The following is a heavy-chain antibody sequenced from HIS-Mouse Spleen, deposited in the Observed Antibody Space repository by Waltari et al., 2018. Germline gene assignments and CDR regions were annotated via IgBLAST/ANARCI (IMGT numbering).Heavy chain of an antibody. CDR2: LSSRSSYI. J-gene: IGHJ4*02. CDR3: ASLYYDILTGYYRDY. V-gene: IGHV3-21*01. D-gene: IGHD3-9*01. CDR1: GFTFSSYS. Sequence: EVQLVESGGGLVKPGGSLRLSCAASGFTFSSYSMNWVRQAPGKGLGGVSSLSSRSSYINYADSVKGRFTISRDNAKNSLYLQMNSLRAEDTAVYYCASLYYDILTGYYRDYWGQGTLVTVSS.